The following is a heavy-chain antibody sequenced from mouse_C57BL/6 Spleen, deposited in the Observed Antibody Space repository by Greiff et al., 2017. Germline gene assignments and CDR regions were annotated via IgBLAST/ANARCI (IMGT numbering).Heavy chain of an antibody. CDR3: ARFDYDDYFDY. CDR2: INPGSGGT. Sequence: QVQLQQSGAELVRPGTSVKVSCKASGYAFTNYLIEWVKQRPGQGLEWIGVINPGSGGTNYNEKFKGKATLTADKSASTAYMHLSSLTSEDSAVYFCARFDYDDYFDYWGQGTTLTVSS. V-gene: IGHV1-54*01. CDR1: GYAFTNYL. D-gene: IGHD2-4*01. J-gene: IGHJ2*01.